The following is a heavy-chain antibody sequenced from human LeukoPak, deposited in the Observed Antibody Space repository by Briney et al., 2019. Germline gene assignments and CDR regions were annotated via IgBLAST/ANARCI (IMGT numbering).Heavy chain of an antibody. CDR2: INHSGST. Sequence: SETLSLTCAVYGGSFSGYYWSWIRQPPGKGLEWIGEINHSGSTNYNPSLKSRVTISVDTSKNQFSLRLTSVTAADTAVYFCATLVSTRYYFDYWGQGTLVTVSS. D-gene: IGHD5/OR15-5a*01. V-gene: IGHV4-34*01. CDR1: GGSFSGYY. J-gene: IGHJ4*02. CDR3: ATLVSTRYYFDY.